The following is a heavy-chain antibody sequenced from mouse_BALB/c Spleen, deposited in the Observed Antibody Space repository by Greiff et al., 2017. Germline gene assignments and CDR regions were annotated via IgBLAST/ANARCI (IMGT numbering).Heavy chain of an antibody. J-gene: IGHJ4*01. CDR2: ISSGSSTI. CDR3: ARGGGYAMDY. V-gene: IGHV5-17*02. CDR1: GFTFSSFG. Sequence: EVQLQESGGGLVQPGGSRKLSCAASGFTFSSFGMHWVRQAPEKGLEWVAYISSGSSTIYYADTVKGRFTISRDNPKNTLFLQMTSLRSEDTAMYYCARGGGYAMDYWGQGTSVTVSS.